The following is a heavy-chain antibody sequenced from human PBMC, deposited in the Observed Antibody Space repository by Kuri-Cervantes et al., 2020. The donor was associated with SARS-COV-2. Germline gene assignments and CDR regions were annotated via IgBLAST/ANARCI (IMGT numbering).Heavy chain of an antibody. J-gene: IGHJ6*02. CDR1: GFTFSSYA. CDR3: FSGYYDFWSGYETPYYYYGMDV. CDR2: ISGSGGST. D-gene: IGHD3-3*01. V-gene: IGHV3-23*01. Sequence: GESLKISCAASGFTFSSYAMSWVRQAPGKGLEWVSAISGSGGSTYYADSVKGRFTISRDNSKNTLYLQMNSLRAEDTDVYYCFSGYYDFWSGYETPYYYYGMDVWGQGTTVTGYS.